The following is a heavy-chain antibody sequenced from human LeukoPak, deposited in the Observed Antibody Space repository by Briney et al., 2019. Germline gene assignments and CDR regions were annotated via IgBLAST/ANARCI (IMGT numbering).Heavy chain of an antibody. CDR1: GFTFGDYL. Sequence: PGRSLRLSCTASGFTFGDYLMSWFRQAPGKGLEWIGFISGGTTEYAASVKGRFTISRDDSTSIAYLQMNSLTAEDISVYYCSRGSGCLSDYWGQGTLVTVSS. J-gene: IGHJ4*02. CDR2: ISGGTT. V-gene: IGHV3-49*03. D-gene: IGHD5-12*01. CDR3: SRGSGCLSDY.